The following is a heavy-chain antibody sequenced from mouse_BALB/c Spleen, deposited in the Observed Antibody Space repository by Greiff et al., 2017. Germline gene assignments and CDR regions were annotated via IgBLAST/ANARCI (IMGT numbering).Heavy chain of an antibody. Sequence: EVQGVESGGDLVKPGGSLKLSCAASGFTFSSYGMSWVRQTPDKRLEWVATISSGGSYTYYPDSVKGRFTISRDNAKNTLYLQMSSLKSEDTAMYYCATLGGNYWFAYWGQGTLVTVSA. V-gene: IGHV5-6*01. CDR2: ISSGGSYT. J-gene: IGHJ3*01. CDR1: GFTFSSYG. D-gene: IGHD2-1*01. CDR3: ATLGGNYWFAY.